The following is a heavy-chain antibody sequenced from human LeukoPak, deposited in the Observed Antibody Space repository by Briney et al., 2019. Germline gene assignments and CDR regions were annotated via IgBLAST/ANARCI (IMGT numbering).Heavy chain of an antibody. Sequence: ASVKVSCKASGGTFSSYAISWVRQAPGQGLEWMGWISGYNGSTKYAQKLQGRVTMTTDTSTSTAYMELRSLRSDDTAVYYCARVEIDYGGNRRNAFDIWGQGTMVTVSS. CDR2: ISGYNGST. D-gene: IGHD4-23*01. CDR1: GGTFSSYA. V-gene: IGHV1-18*01. J-gene: IGHJ3*02. CDR3: ARVEIDYGGNRRNAFDI.